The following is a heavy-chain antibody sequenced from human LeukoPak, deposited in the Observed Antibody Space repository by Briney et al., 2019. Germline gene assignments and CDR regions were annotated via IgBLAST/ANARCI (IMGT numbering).Heavy chain of an antibody. CDR3: ARGGVYCSGGSCYVSAFDI. D-gene: IGHD2-15*01. J-gene: IGHJ3*02. CDR1: GFTFSSYW. CDR2: INSDGSST. V-gene: IGHV3-74*01. Sequence: GGSLRLSCAASGFTFSSYWMHWVRQAPGKGLVWVSRINSDGSSTSYADSVKGRFTISRDNAKNTLYLQMNSLRAEDTAVYYCARGGVYCSGGSCYVSAFDIWGLGTMVTVSS.